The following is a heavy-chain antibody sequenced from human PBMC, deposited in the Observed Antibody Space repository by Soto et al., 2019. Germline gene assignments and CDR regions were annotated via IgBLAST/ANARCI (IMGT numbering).Heavy chain of an antibody. V-gene: IGHV1-8*01. J-gene: IGHJ6*02. CDR1: GYTFSTYD. CDR3: ARLNYYGSGSYQDYFYFYALDV. Sequence: ASVKVSCKTSGYTFSTYDINWLRQAPGQGLEWMGWMNPNSGDTGSAQKFLGRLTMTRDSSIRTVYMELSSLSSEDTAVYYCARLNYYGSGSYQDYFYFYALDVWGQGTTVTVSS. CDR2: MNPNSGDT. D-gene: IGHD3-10*01.